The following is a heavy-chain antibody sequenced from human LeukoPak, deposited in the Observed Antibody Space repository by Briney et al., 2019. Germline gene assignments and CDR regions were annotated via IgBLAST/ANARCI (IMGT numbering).Heavy chain of an antibody. CDR3: ARDRGYSSGKSGRHLDY. J-gene: IGHJ4*02. Sequence: GGSLRLSCAASGFTFTSYGISWVRQAPGQGLEWMGWISAYNGNTNYAQKLQGRVTMTTDTSTSTAYMELRSLRSDDTAVYYCARDRGYSSGKSGRHLDYWGQGILVTVSS. V-gene: IGHV1-18*01. CDR2: ISAYNGNT. D-gene: IGHD6-19*01. CDR1: GFTFTSYG.